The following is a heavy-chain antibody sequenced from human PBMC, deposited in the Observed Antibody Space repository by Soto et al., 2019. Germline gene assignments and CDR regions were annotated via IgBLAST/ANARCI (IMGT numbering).Heavy chain of an antibody. CDR2: ISGAGGNT. CDR1: VFAFGAYA. D-gene: IGHD2-2*01. Sequence: GGSLRLSWAASVFAFGAYAMTWVRQSPGKGLEWVSVISGAGGNTYYADSVKGRFTVSRDNSKKMLYLEMNSLRVEDTAIYYCAKDPVPQLLPSWWFDPWGQGTRVTVSS. V-gene: IGHV3-23*01. J-gene: IGHJ5*02. CDR3: AKDPVPQLLPSWWFDP.